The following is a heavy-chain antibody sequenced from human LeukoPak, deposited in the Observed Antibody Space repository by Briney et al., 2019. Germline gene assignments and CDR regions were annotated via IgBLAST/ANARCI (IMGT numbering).Heavy chain of an antibody. CDR2: ISGSGGST. D-gene: IGHD3-22*01. J-gene: IGHJ4*02. V-gene: IGHV3-23*01. CDR3: AKAKNYYDSSGYYLH. Sequence: GGSLRLSCAASGFTFSSYAMSWVRQAPGKGLEWVSAISGSGGSTYYADSVKGRFTISRDNSKNTLYLQMNSLRAEDTAVYYCAKAKNYYDSSGYYLHWGQGTLVTVSS. CDR1: GFTFSSYA.